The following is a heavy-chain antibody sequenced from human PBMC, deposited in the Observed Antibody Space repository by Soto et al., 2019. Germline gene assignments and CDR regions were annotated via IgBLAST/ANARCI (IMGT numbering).Heavy chain of an antibody. CDR2: IYYSGST. CDR1: GGSISSGDYY. CDR3: ARRTYYYDSSGYSHPSFDY. V-gene: IGHV4-30-4*02. Sequence: PSETLSLTCTVSGGSISSGDYYWSWIRQPPGKGLEWIGYIYYSGSTYYNPSLKSRVTISVDTSKNQFSLKLSSVTAADTAVYYCARRTYYYDSSGYSHPSFDYWGQGTLVTVSS. D-gene: IGHD3-22*01. J-gene: IGHJ4*02.